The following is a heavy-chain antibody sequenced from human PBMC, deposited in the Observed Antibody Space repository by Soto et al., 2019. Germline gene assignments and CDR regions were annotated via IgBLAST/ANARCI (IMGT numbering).Heavy chain of an antibody. D-gene: IGHD2-15*01. CDR2: ISGSGGST. J-gene: IGHJ6*02. CDR3: AKAVGDYSDYYYYGMDV. CDR1: GFTCSSYA. V-gene: IGHV3-23*01. Sequence: XLSFAASGFTCSSYAMSWVRQAPVKGLEWVSAISGSGGSTYYADSVKGRFTISRDNSKNTLYLQMNSLRAEDTDVYYCAKAVGDYSDYYYYGMDVWGQGTTVTVSS.